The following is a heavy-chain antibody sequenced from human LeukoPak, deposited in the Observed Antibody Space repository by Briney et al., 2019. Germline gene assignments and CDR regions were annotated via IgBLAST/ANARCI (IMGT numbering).Heavy chain of an antibody. D-gene: IGHD1-1*01. CDR2: IYPYTGAT. J-gene: IGHJ4*02. V-gene: IGHV1-2*02. CDR3: ARDGPAQNVDFDY. Sequence: ASVKVSCKASGYTFSGTGWYLYWLRQAPGQGLECMGWIYPYTGATHYAQKFQGRVAMTRDTSISTAYMELSRLRPDDTAVYYCARDGPAQNVDFDYWGQGTLVTVSS. CDR1: GYTFSGTGWY.